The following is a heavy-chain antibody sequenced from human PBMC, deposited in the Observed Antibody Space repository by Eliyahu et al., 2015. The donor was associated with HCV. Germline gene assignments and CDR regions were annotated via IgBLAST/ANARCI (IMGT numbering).Heavy chain of an antibody. CDR3: AKSKLSGTSGIAAAGIAFDI. V-gene: IGHV3-23*01. CDR1: GFTFSSYA. D-gene: IGHD6-13*01. J-gene: IGHJ3*02. Sequence: EVQLLESGGGLVQPGGSLRLSCAASGFTFSSYAXSWVRQAPGKGLQWVSAISGSGGNTYYADSVKGRFTISRDNSKNTLHLQMNSLRAEDTAVFYCAKSKLSGTSGIAAAGIAFDIWDQGTMVTVSS. CDR2: ISGSGGNT.